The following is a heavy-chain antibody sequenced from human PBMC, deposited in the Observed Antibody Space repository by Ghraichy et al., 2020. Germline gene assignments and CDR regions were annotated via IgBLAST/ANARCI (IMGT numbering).Heavy chain of an antibody. CDR1: GFTFSTYT. V-gene: IGHV3-23*01. D-gene: IGHD3-10*01. Sequence: ETLSLTCAASGFTFSTYTMAWVRQAPGKGLEWVSAISSSGGTTSYADSVKGRFTISRDNSKITLYLEMNSLRAEDTAVYYCAKGVPSTMVRGAFPYFDYWGQGTLVTVSS. J-gene: IGHJ4*02. CDR2: ISSSGGTT. CDR3: AKGVPSTMVRGAFPYFDY.